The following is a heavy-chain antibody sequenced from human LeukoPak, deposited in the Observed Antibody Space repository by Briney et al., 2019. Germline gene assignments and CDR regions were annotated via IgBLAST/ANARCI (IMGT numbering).Heavy chain of an antibody. J-gene: IGHJ4*02. CDR2: ISYDGSNK. D-gene: IGHD6-13*01. Sequence: GGSLRLSCAASGFTFSSYAMHWVRQAPGKGLEWVAVISYDGSNKYYADSVKGRFTISRDNSKNTLYLQMNSLRAEDTAVYYCARDPSSSSWNGAFNYWGQGTLVTVSS. CDR1: GFTFSSYA. V-gene: IGHV3-30-3*01. CDR3: ARDPSSSSWNGAFNY.